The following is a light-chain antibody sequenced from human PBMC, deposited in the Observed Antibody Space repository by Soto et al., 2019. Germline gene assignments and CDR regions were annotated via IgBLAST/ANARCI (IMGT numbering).Light chain of an antibody. Sequence: SYELTQPPSGSVAPGKTARITCGGNNIGSKSVHWYQQKPGQAPVLVIYYDSDRPAGIPERFSGSNSGNTATLTISRVEAGDEADYYCQVWDSSSDHLVFGGGTKVTVL. CDR2: YDS. V-gene: IGLV3-21*04. CDR1: NIGSKS. J-gene: IGLJ2*01. CDR3: QVWDSSSDHLV.